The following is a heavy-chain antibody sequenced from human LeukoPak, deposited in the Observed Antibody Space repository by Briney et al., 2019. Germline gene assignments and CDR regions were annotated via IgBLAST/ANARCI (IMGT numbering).Heavy chain of an antibody. CDR1: GGSFSGYY. CDR2: INHSGST. D-gene: IGHD5-18*01. J-gene: IGHJ4*02. Sequence: SETLSLTCAVYGGSFSGYYWSWIRQPPGKGLEWIGEINHSGSTNYNPSLESRVTISVDTSKNQFSLKLSSVTAADTAVYYCARVSGYSFGYWGQGTLVTVSS. V-gene: IGHV4-34*01. CDR3: ARVSGYSFGY.